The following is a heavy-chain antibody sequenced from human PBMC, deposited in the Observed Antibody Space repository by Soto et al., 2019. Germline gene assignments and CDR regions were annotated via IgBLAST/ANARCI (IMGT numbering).Heavy chain of an antibody. CDR3: ARVASRGYSSSWYRNWFDP. CDR2: IYYSGST. Sequence: ASETLSLTCTFSGGSISSYYWSWIRQPPGKGLEWIGYIYYSGSTNYNPSLKSRVTISVDTSKNQFSLKLSSVTAADTAVYYCARVASRGYSSSWYRNWFDPWGQGTLVTVSS. D-gene: IGHD6-13*01. J-gene: IGHJ5*02. V-gene: IGHV4-59*01. CDR1: GGSISSYY.